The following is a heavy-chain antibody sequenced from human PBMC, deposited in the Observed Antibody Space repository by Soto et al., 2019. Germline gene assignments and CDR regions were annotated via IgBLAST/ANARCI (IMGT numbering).Heavy chain of an antibody. D-gene: IGHD3-3*01. CDR1: GFTFSSYA. CDR3: AKGRDFWSVSSGQSDSNH. CDR2: ISGSGGST. V-gene: IGHV3-23*01. Sequence: EVQLLESGGGLVQPGGSLRLSCAASGFTFSSYAMSWVRQAPGKGLEWVSAISGSGGSTYYADSVKVRFTISRDNSKNTMYVQMNSLRAEDTAVYYCAKGRDFWSVSSGQSDSNHWGQGTLVTVSS. J-gene: IGHJ4*02.